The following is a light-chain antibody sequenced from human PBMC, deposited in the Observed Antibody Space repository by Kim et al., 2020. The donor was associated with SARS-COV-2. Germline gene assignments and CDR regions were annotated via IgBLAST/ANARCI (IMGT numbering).Light chain of an antibody. CDR1: QSINAY. Sequence: DIQMTQSPSSLAASVGDRVTINCRASQSINAYLNWYQQKPGKAPKLLIYTASTLQSGVPSRFSGSGSGTDFTLTINSLQTEDFATYYCQQSHTAPLLTFGGGTKLEI. V-gene: IGKV1-39*01. CDR3: QQSHTAPLLT. J-gene: IGKJ4*01. CDR2: TAS.